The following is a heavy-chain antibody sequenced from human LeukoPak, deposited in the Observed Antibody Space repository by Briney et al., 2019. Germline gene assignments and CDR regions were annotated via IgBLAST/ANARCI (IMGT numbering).Heavy chain of an antibody. V-gene: IGHV1-18*01. CDR1: GGTFSSYA. CDR2: ISAYNGNT. Sequence: ASVKVSCKASGGTFSSYAISWVRQAPGQGLEWMGWISAYNGNTNYAQKLQGRVTMTTDTSTSTAYMELRSLRSDDTAVYYCARDSAVLMLYYYDSSGYYGVDYWGQGTLVTVSS. J-gene: IGHJ4*02. D-gene: IGHD3-22*01. CDR3: ARDSAVLMLYYYDSSGYYGVDY.